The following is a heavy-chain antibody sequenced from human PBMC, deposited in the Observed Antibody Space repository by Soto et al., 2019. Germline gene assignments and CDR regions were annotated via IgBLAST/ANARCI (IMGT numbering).Heavy chain of an antibody. CDR3: AATNPTVTTVGRYYGMDV. D-gene: IGHD4-17*01. CDR2: IVVGSGNT. J-gene: IGHJ6*02. V-gene: IGHV1-58*01. Sequence: ASVKVSCKPSGFTFTSSAVQWVRQARGQRLEWIGWIVVGSGNTNYAQKFQGRVTITRDMSTSTAYMELSSLRSEDTAVYYCAATNPTVTTVGRYYGMDVWGQGTTVTVSS. CDR1: GFTFTSSA.